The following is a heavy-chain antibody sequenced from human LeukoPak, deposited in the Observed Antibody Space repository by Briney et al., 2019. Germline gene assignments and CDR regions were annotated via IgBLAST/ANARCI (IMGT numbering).Heavy chain of an antibody. CDR3: ARDLRGSSSYHYYYYMDV. Sequence: PGGSLRLSCAASGFTFSSYAMSWVRQAPGKGLEWVSVIYSGGSTYYADSVKGRFTISRDNSKNTLYLQMNSLRAEDTAVYYCARDLRGSSSYHYYYYMDVWGKGTTVTVSS. J-gene: IGHJ6*03. CDR1: GFTFSSYA. D-gene: IGHD6-6*01. V-gene: IGHV3-53*01. CDR2: IYSGGST.